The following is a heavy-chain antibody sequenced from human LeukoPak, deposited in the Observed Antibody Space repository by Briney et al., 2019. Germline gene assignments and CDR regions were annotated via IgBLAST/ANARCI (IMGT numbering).Heavy chain of an antibody. D-gene: IGHD3-10*01. CDR1: GGTFSSYT. CDR3: ARAGETADFDY. CDR2: IIPILGIA. Sequence: GASVKVSCKASGGTFSSYTISWVRQAPGQGLEWRGRIIPILGIANYAQKFQGRVTITADKSTSTAYMELSSLRSEDTAVYYCARAGETADFDYWGQGTLVTVSS. J-gene: IGHJ4*02. V-gene: IGHV1-69*02.